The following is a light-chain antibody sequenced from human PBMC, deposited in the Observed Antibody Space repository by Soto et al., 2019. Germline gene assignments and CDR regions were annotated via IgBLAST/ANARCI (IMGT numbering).Light chain of an antibody. CDR3: QQYVSSPLT. CDR2: GAS. CDR1: QSVTNNY. J-gene: IGKJ2*01. Sequence: EVVLTQSPGTLSLSPGERATLSCRASQSVTNNYLAWYQQKPGQAPRLLIYGASSRATGIPDRFSGSGSGTDFTLTISRLEPEDLAVYYCQQYVSSPLTFGQGTKLEI. V-gene: IGKV3-20*01.